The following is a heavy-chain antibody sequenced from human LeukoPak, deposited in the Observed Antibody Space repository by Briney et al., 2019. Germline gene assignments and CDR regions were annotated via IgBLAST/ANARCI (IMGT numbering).Heavy chain of an antibody. CDR2: ISYDGSNK. CDR1: GFTFSSYA. Sequence: PGRSLRLSCAASGFTFSSYAMHWVRQAPGKGLEWVAVISYDGSNKYYADSVKGRSTISRDNSKNTLYLQMNSLRAEDTAVYYCARDPGYSSGWPGIFDYWGQGTLVTVSS. V-gene: IGHV3-30*01. J-gene: IGHJ4*02. D-gene: IGHD6-19*01. CDR3: ARDPGYSSGWPGIFDY.